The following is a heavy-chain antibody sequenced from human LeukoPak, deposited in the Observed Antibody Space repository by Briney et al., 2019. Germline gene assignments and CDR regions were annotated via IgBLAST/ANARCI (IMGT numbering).Heavy chain of an antibody. V-gene: IGHV3-9*01. CDR2: IGWKSGSI. D-gene: IGHD3-22*01. CDR1: GFTFDIYA. J-gene: IGHJ3*02. Sequence: GGSLRLSCAASGFTFDIYAMHWVRQAPGKGLEWVSGIGWKSGSIGYADSVKGRFTISRDNAKNSLYLQMNSLRAQDTALYYCAKGLYYYDSSNHYYGDAFDIWGQGTMVTVSS. CDR3: AKGLYYYDSSNHYYGDAFDI.